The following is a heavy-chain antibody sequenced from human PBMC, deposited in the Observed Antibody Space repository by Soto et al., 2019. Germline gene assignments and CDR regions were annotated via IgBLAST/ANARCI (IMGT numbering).Heavy chain of an antibody. CDR2: ISGSGGST. D-gene: IGHD3-22*01. V-gene: IGHV3-23*01. Sequence: GGSLRLSCAASGFTFSSYAMSWVRQAPGKGLEWVSAISGSGGSTYYADSVKGRFTISRDNSKNTLYLQMNSLRAEDTAVYYCAKDLVPKQVDSSGYHMNWDYWGQGTLVTVSS. J-gene: IGHJ4*02. CDR3: AKDLVPKQVDSSGYHMNWDY. CDR1: GFTFSSYA.